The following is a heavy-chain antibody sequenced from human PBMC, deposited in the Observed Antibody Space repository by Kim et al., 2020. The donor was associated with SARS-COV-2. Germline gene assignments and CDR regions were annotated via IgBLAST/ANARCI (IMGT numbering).Heavy chain of an antibody. CDR3: ASLDIVVVPASGLSKFDP. D-gene: IGHD2-2*03. CDR2: INSDGSST. V-gene: IGHV3-74*01. CDR1: GFTFSSYW. J-gene: IGHJ5*02. Sequence: GGSLRLFCAASGFTFSSYWMHWVRQAPGKGLVWVSRINSDGSSTSYADSVKGRFTISRDNAKNTLYLQMNSLRAEDTAVYYCASLDIVVVPASGLSKFDPWGQGTLVTVSS.